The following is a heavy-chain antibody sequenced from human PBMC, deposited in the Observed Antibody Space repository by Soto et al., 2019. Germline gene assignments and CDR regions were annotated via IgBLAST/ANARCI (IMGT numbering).Heavy chain of an antibody. CDR3: ARANAPLYSGSGYWFDP. CDR1: GGSISSYY. V-gene: IGHV4-59*08. J-gene: IGHJ5*02. CDR2: IYYSGST. D-gene: IGHD6-13*01. Sequence: QVQLQESGPGLVKPSETLSLTCTVSGGSISSYYWSWIRQPPGKGLEWIGYIYYSGSTNYNPSLKTRVTIAVDTSKNHFSLKLSSVTAAAAAVYYCARANAPLYSGSGYWFDPWGQGTLVTVSS.